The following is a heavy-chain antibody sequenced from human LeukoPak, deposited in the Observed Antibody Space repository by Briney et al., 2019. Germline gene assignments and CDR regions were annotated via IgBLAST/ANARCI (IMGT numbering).Heavy chain of an antibody. V-gene: IGHV3-74*01. J-gene: IGHJ4*02. Sequence: PGGSLRLSCAASGFTFSSYWMHWVRQAPGKGLVWVSRINTDGSSTSYADSVKGRFTISRDNAKNTLYLQMNSLRAEDTAVYYCAKTDHLAAASDYWGQGTLVTVSS. CDR1: GFTFSSYW. CDR2: INTDGSST. D-gene: IGHD6-13*01. CDR3: AKTDHLAAASDY.